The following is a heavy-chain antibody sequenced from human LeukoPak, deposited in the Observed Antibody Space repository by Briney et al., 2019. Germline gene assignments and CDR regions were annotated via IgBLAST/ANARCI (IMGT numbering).Heavy chain of an antibody. V-gene: IGHV4-39*01. D-gene: IGHD4/OR15-4a*01. Sequence: SETLSLTCTVSGGSISSSSYYWGWIRQPPGKGLDWIWRIYYSGSTYYNPSLKSRLTISVATSKNQFSLKLSYVTAADTAVYYCARAVGMVVTVWGQGTLLTVSS. CDR3: ARAVGMVVTV. CDR2: IYYSGST. J-gene: IGHJ4*02. CDR1: GGSISSSSYY.